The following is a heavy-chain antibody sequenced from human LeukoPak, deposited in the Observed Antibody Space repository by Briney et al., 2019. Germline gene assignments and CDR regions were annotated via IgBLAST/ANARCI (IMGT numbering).Heavy chain of an antibody. D-gene: IGHD3-10*01. CDR1: GFTFDDYA. Sequence: PGRSLRLPCAASGFTFDDYAMHWVRQAPGKGLEWVPGISWNSAGIGYADSVKGRFTISRDNAKNSLYLKMSSLRAEDTALYYCTKDYKIYYGSGTLLEDWGQGTLVTVSS. CDR3: TKDYKIYYGSGTLLED. J-gene: IGHJ4*02. CDR2: ISWNSAGI. V-gene: IGHV3-9*01.